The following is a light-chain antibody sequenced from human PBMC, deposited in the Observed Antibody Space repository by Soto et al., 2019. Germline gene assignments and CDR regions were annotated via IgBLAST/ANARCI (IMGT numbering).Light chain of an antibody. CDR2: EGR. V-gene: IGLV2-23*01. J-gene: IGLJ2*01. CDR1: SSDVGSYNL. Sequence: QSALTQPASVSGSPGQSITISCTGTSSDVGSYNLVSWYQQHPGKAPKLMIYEGRKRPSGVSNRFSGSKSGNTASLTISGLQAEDEADYYCCSYAGTYTLVFGGGTKLTVL. CDR3: CSYAGTYTLV.